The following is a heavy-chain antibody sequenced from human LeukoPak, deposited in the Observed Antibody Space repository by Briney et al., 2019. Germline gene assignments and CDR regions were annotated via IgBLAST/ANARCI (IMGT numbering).Heavy chain of an antibody. CDR2: ISSSSSYI. V-gene: IGHV3-21*01. Sequence: GGSLRLSCAASGFTFSSYSMNWVRQAPGKGLEWVSSISSSSSYIYYADSVKGRFTISRDNAKNSLYLQMNSLRAEDTAVYYCARDPGAAAGTDGHWGQGTLVTVSS. CDR1: GFTFSSYS. J-gene: IGHJ4*02. CDR3: ARDPGAAAGTDGH. D-gene: IGHD6-13*01.